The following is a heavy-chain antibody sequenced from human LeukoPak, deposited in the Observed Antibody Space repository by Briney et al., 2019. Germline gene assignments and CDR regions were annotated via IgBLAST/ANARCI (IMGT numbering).Heavy chain of an antibody. CDR1: GGSISSGGYY. CDR3: ALGYCSSPSCSYRYGMDV. J-gene: IGHJ6*02. Sequence: SQTLSLTCTVSGGSISSGGYYWNWIRQHPGKGLEWIGYIYYSGSTYYNPSLTSRVTISVDTSKNQFSLRLSSVTAADTAVYYCALGYCSSPSCSYRYGMDVWGQGTTVTVSS. CDR2: IYYSGST. D-gene: IGHD2-2*01. V-gene: IGHV4-31*03.